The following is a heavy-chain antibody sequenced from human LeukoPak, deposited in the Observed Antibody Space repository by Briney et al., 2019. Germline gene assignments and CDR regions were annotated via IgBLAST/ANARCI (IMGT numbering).Heavy chain of an antibody. Sequence: GGSLRLSCAASGFIFSNYNMNWVRQTPGKGLEWLSYISSSSGTIYYADSVKGRFTISGDNARNSLYLQMTSLRAEDTAVYYCARVKAFTDYYYYYMDVWGKGTTVTVSS. CDR1: GFIFSNYN. J-gene: IGHJ6*03. CDR2: ISSSSGTI. CDR3: ARVKAFTDYYYYYMDV. V-gene: IGHV3-48*01.